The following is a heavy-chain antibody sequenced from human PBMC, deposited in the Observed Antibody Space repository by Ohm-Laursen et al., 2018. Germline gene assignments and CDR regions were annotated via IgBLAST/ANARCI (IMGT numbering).Heavy chain of an antibody. D-gene: IGHD2-21*02. CDR3: AKDASAVTAYYYDH. J-gene: IGHJ4*02. CDR2: IWYDGSNK. CDR1: GFTFSSYG. Sequence: SLRLSCTASGFTFSSYGMHWVRQAPGKGLEWVAVIWYDGSNKYYADSVKGRFTISRDNSKNTLFLQINSLRAEDTAVYYCAKDASAVTAYYYDHWGQGTLVTVSS. V-gene: IGHV3-33*06.